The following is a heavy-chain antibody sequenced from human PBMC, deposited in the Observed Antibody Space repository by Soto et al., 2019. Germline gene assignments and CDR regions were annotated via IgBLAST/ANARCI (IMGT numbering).Heavy chain of an antibody. J-gene: IGHJ6*02. CDR2: IWYDGSNK. CDR3: ARANTDYYYYGMDV. D-gene: IGHD5-18*01. CDR1: GFTFSSYG. V-gene: IGHV3-33*01. Sequence: GGSLRLSCGASGFTFSSYGMHWVRQAPGKGLEWVAVIWYDGSNKYYADSVKGRFTISRDNSKNTLYLQMNSLRAEDTAVYYCARANTDYYYYGMDVWGQGTTVTVSS.